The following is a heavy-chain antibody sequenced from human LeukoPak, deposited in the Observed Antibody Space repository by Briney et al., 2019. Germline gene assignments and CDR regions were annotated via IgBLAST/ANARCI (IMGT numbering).Heavy chain of an antibody. CDR3: ARGATNSASYYSYFDY. V-gene: IGHV3-21*06. D-gene: IGHD1-26*01. CDR2: ISSSSIYI. J-gene: IGHJ4*02. CDR1: GFTFSSYS. Sequence: PGGSLRLSCAASGFTFSSYSMNWVRQAPGKGVEWVSSISSSSIYIYNADSLKGRFTISRDNAKNSLYLQMDSLRAGDTAVYYCARGATNSASYYSYFDYWGQGILVTVSS.